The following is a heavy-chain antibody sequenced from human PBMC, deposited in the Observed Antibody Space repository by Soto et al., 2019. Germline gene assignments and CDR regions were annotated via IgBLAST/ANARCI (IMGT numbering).Heavy chain of an antibody. V-gene: IGHV4-39*01. CDR2: IYYSGNT. Sequence: QLQLQESGPGLVKPSETLSLTCTVSGGSISSRTYYWAWIRQPPGKGLEWIANIYYSGNTYYNPSSQSRVTMSVDTSKNQLSLKLSSVTAADTAVYFCATHYASQLGGMDVWGQGTTVSVSS. D-gene: IGHD1-1*01. J-gene: IGHJ6*02. CDR1: GGSISSRTYY. CDR3: ATHYASQLGGMDV.